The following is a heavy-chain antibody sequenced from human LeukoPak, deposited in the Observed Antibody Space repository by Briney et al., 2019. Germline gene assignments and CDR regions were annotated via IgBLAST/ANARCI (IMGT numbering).Heavy chain of an antibody. CDR1: GYTFTSSG. CDR3: ARGGPDYSSGWFYHGAFDI. V-gene: IGHV1-18*01. CDR2: ISSYNGNT. J-gene: IGHJ3*02. D-gene: IGHD6-19*01. Sequence: GASVKVSCKASGYTFTSSGISWVRQAPGQGLEWMGWISSYNGNTNYAQKVQGRVTMTTDSSTSTAYMELRSLRSDDTAVYYCARGGPDYSSGWFYHGAFDIWGQGTMVTVSS.